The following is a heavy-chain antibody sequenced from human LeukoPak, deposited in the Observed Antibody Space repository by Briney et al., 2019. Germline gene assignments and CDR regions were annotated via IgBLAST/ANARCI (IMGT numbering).Heavy chain of an antibody. CDR1: GYTFTSYG. Sequence: ASVKVSCKASGYTFTSYGISWVRQAPGQGLEWMGWISAYNGNTNYAQKLQGRVTMTTDTSTSTVYMELRSLRSDDTAVYYCARDREVVTPAWELWGQGTLVTVSS. D-gene: IGHD4-23*01. J-gene: IGHJ4*02. CDR2: ISAYNGNT. V-gene: IGHV1-18*01. CDR3: ARDREVVTPAWEL.